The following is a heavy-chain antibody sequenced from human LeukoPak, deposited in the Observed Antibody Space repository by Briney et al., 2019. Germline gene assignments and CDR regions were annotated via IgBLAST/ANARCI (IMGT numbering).Heavy chain of an antibody. J-gene: IGHJ6*02. CDR2: IYYSGST. V-gene: IGHV4-59*01. CDR1: GGSISSYY. CDR3: ARVGYSSGWYRSPPLYGMDV. Sequence: SETLSLTCTVSGGSISSYYWSWIRQPPGKGLEWIGYIYYSGSTNYNPSLKGRVTISVDTSKNQFSLKLSSVTAADTAVYYCARVGYSSGWYRSPPLYGMDVWGQGTTVTVSS. D-gene: IGHD6-13*01.